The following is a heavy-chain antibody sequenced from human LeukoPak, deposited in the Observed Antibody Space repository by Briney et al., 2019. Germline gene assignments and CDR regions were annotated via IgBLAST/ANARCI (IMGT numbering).Heavy chain of an antibody. J-gene: IGHJ4*02. V-gene: IGHV1-46*01. D-gene: IGHD5-18*01. CDR1: GYTSTSYY. CDR3: AREFAHVDTAMVFDY. Sequence: ASVKVSCKASGYTSTSYYIHWVRQAPGQGLEWMGIINPSGGSTSYARKFQGRVTMTRDTSTSTVYMELSSLRSEDTAVYYCAREFAHVDTAMVFDYWGQGTLVTVSS. CDR2: INPSGGST.